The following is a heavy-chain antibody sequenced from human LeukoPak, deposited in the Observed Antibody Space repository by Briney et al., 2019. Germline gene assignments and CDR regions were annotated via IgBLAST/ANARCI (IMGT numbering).Heavy chain of an antibody. D-gene: IGHD4-17*01. CDR2: MNPNSGNT. J-gene: IGHJ4*02. V-gene: IGHV1-8*03. CDR1: GYTFTSYD. Sequence: ASVKVSCKASGYTFTSYDINWVRQATGQGLEWMGWMNPNSGNTGYAQKFQGRVTITRNTSISTAYMELSRLRSDDTAVYYCASIYHDYGDYSFDYWGQGTLVTVSS. CDR3: ASIYHDYGDYSFDY.